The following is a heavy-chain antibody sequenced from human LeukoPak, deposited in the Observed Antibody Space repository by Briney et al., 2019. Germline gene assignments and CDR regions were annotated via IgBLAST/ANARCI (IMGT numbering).Heavy chain of an antibody. Sequence: SETLSLTCTVSGGSISSYYWSWIRQSPSRGLEWLGRIYYSSKWYNEYAASVKSRITVTADTSKNQFSLQLRSVTPEDTAVYYCARGKVSAFDYWGQGTLVTVSS. CDR1: GGSISSYY. CDR3: ARGKVSAFDY. CDR2: IYYSSKWYN. J-gene: IGHJ4*02. V-gene: IGHV6-1*01.